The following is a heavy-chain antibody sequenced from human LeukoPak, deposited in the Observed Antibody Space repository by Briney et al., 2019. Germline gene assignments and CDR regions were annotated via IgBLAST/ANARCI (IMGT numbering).Heavy chain of an antibody. CDR1: GYTFTSYG. CDR2: ISAYNGNT. V-gene: IGHV1-18*01. Sequence: ASVKVSCKASGYTFTSYGISWVRQAPGQGLEWMGWISAYNGNTNYAQKFQGRVTMTRNTSISTAYMELSSLRSEDTAVYYCARGTAAVAGNGGDFDYWGQGTLVTVSS. CDR3: ARGTAAVAGNGGDFDY. J-gene: IGHJ4*02. D-gene: IGHD6-19*01.